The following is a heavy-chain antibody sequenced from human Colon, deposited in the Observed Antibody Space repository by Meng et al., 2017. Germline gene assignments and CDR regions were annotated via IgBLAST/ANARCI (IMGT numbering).Heavy chain of an antibody. J-gene: IGHJ4*02. CDR2: IWFDGSNK. Sequence: HVQRVASGGTVGQPGTSLRLSWVASGFSFSTYGMHWVRQAPGKGLEWVAIIWFDGSNKYYGDSVKGRFTISRDNSKNTLYLQMNSLRVEDTAVYYCARGATPENFDYWGQGTLVTVSS. CDR1: GFSFSTYG. CDR3: ARGATPENFDY. V-gene: IGHV3-33*01.